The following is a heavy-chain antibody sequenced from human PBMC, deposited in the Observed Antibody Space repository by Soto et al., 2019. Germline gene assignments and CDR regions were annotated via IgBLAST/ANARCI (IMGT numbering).Heavy chain of an antibody. CDR2: IYHSGST. J-gene: IGHJ5*02. CDR3: ARERPDGARLDP. Sequence: QVQLQESGPGLVKPSQTLSLTCTVSGGSISSGDYYWSWIRQPPGKGLEWIGYIYHSGSTYYNPSLKSRVPISVTTSKNQFSLKLSSVTAADTAVYYCARERPDGARLDPWGQGTLVTVSS. V-gene: IGHV4-30-4*01. CDR1: GGSISSGDYY. D-gene: IGHD6-6*01.